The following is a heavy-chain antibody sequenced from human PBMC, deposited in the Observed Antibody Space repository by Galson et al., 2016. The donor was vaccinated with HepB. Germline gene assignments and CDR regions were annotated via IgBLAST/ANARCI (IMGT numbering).Heavy chain of an antibody. CDR2: IYYRGTT. V-gene: IGHV4-39*01. J-gene: IGHJ4*02. D-gene: IGHD1-14*01. CDR1: GGSISSNICL. CDR3: ARLVHGGTFFDS. Sequence: SETLSLTCTVSGGSISSNICLWAWVRQPPGKGLEWIGTIYYRGTTYYNPSLKSRLTMDVDTSKNQFSLTLSSVTAADTSVYYCARLVHGGTFFDSWGQGTLVTVSS.